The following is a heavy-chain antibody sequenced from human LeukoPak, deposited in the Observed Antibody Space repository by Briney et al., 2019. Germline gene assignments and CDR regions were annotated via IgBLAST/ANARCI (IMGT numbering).Heavy chain of an antibody. D-gene: IGHD4-23*01. J-gene: IGHJ3*02. CDR2: IIPIFGTA. V-gene: IGHV1-69*05. Sequence: SVKLSCNASGGTFSSYAISWVRQAPGQGLEWIGRIIPIFGTANYAQKFQGRVTITTDESTSTAYMELSSLRSEDTAVYYCARAGVNDYGGKSLAFDIWGQGTMVTVSS. CDR1: GGTFSSYA. CDR3: ARAGVNDYGGKSLAFDI.